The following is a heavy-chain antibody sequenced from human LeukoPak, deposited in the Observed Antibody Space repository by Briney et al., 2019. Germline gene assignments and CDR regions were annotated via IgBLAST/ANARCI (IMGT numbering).Heavy chain of an antibody. CDR1: GGSFSDYY. D-gene: IGHD3-16*02. V-gene: IGHV4-34*01. Sequence: SETLSLTCAVYGGSFSDYYWTWIRQPPGKGLEWIGEINHSGSTNYNPSLKSRVTISADTSKNQFSLKLNSVTAADTAVYYCARRLSQPSRYPFDIWGQGTMVSVSS. CDR2: INHSGST. CDR3: ARRLSQPSRYPFDI. J-gene: IGHJ3*02.